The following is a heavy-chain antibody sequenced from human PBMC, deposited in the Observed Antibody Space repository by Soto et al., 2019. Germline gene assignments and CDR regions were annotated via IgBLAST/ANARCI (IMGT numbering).Heavy chain of an antibody. CDR2: IYWDDDK. Sequence: QITLKESGPTLVKPTQTLTLTCTFSGFSLSTTAVGVAWIRQPPGKALEWLALIYWDDDKRYNPSLKSRLSITKDTSKNEVVLTMTNMDPVDTATYYCAHIGPSHYDSSGLGYWGQGTLVTVSS. D-gene: IGHD3-22*01. CDR3: AHIGPSHYDSSGLGY. V-gene: IGHV2-5*02. J-gene: IGHJ4*02. CDR1: GFSLSTTAVG.